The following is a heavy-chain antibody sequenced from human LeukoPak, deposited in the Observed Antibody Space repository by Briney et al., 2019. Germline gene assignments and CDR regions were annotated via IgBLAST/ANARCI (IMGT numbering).Heavy chain of an antibody. D-gene: IGHD6-6*01. CDR1: GFIFSSYN. CDR3: ARDGYSSSSFDF. V-gene: IGHV3-21*01. Sequence: GESLRLSCAASGFIFSSYNMNWVRQAPGKGLEWVSSISSSSTYIYYGDSVKGRFSISRDNAKNSLYLQMNSLRAEDTAVYYCARDGYSSSSFDFWGQGTLVTVSS. CDR2: ISSSSTYI. J-gene: IGHJ4*02.